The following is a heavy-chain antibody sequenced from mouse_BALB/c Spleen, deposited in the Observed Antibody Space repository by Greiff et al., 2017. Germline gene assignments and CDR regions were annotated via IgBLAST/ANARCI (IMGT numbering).Heavy chain of an antibody. Sequence: EVQGVESGGGLVQPGGSRKLSCAASGFTFSSFGMHWVRQAPEKGLEWVAYISSGSSTIYYADTVKGRFTISRDNPKNTLFLQMTSLRSEDTAMYYCARSGTTANYYYAMDYWGQGTSVTVSS. CDR1: GFTFSSFG. V-gene: IGHV5-17*02. CDR2: ISSGSSTI. D-gene: IGHD1-2*01. CDR3: ARSGTTANYYYAMDY. J-gene: IGHJ4*01.